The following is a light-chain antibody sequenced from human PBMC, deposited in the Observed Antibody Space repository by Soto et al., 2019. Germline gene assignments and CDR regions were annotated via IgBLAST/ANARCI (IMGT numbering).Light chain of an antibody. Sequence: SHITQSRADLVACVRVCVTRTWRASQGISNYLAWYQHKPGQVPKLLISAASNLPSGVPSRFSGSGSGTDFTLTISSLEPEDVATYYCQHHTSARCTFGRGTKVDI. J-gene: IGKJ4*02. V-gene: IGKV1-27*01. CDR1: QGISNY. CDR2: AAS. CDR3: QHHTSARCT.